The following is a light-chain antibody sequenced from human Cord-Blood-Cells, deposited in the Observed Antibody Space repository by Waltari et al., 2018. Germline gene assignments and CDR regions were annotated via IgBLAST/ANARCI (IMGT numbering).Light chain of an antibody. J-gene: IGLJ1*01. CDR1: SSDVGGYNH. CDR3: SSYTSSSTYV. Sequence: QSALTQPASVSGSPGQSITISCTGTSSDVGGYNHVSWYQQHPGKAPKLMIYDVSKRPSVVSNRFSCSKSGTTASLTISGLQAEDDADYYCSSYTSSSTYVVGTGTKVTVL. CDR2: DVS. V-gene: IGLV2-14*01.